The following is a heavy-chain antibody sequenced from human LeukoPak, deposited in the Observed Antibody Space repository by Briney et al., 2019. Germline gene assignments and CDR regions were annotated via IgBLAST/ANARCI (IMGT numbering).Heavy chain of an antibody. J-gene: IGHJ6*02. V-gene: IGHV1-18*01. Sequence: ASVKVSCKASGYTFTSYGISWVRQAPGQGLEWMEWISAYKCNTNYAQKLQGRVTMTTDTSTSTAYMELRSLRSDDTAVYSCARRDSGSYYYYYGMDVWGQGTTVTVSS. CDR1: GYTFTSYG. CDR3: ARRDSGSYYYYYGMDV. CDR2: ISAYKCNT. D-gene: IGHD1-26*01.